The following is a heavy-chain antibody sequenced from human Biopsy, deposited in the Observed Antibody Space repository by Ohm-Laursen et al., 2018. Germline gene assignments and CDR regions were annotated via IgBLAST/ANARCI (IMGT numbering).Heavy chain of an antibody. V-gene: IGHV4-59*11. Sequence: PGTLSLTCIVSGGSFTGHYWTWIRQPPGKGLEWIGHISHTGYTSYKSSLKSRVTISLDTSRKHFSLRLTSLAAADTAVYYFARGSNEYGGLYFPHWGQGTLVTVSS. CDR2: ISHTGYT. J-gene: IGHJ1*01. CDR1: GGSFTGHY. CDR3: ARGSNEYGGLYFPH. D-gene: IGHD4-23*01.